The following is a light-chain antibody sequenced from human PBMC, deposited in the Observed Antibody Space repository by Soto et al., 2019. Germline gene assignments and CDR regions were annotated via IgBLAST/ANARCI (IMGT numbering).Light chain of an antibody. CDR2: LAS. CDR1: QSLLYRDGRNF. Sequence: DIVMTQSPLSLAVTPGEPASISCRSSQSLLYRDGRNFLDWHLQRPGQSPQVLIYLASKRASGVPDRFSGSGSGTDFTLKISRVEAEDVGIYYCMQALQTPTFGGGTRVEIK. V-gene: IGKV2-28*01. J-gene: IGKJ4*01. CDR3: MQALQTPT.